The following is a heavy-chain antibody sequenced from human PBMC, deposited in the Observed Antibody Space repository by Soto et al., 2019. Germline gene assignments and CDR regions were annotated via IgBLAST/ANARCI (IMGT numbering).Heavy chain of an antibody. J-gene: IGHJ6*02. V-gene: IGHV4-34*01. D-gene: IGHD5-12*01. CDR2: INHSGST. CDR1: GGSFSGYY. CDR3: ARVPSFDIVATMSRYYYYGMDV. Sequence: SETLSLTCAVYGGSFSGYYWSWIRQPPGKGLEWIGEINHSGSTNYNPSLKSRVTISVDTSKNQFSLKLSSVTAADTAVYYCARVPSFDIVATMSRYYYYGMDVWGQGTTVTVSS.